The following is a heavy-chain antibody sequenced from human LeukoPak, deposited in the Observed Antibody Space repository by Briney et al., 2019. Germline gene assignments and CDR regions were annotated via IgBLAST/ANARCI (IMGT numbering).Heavy chain of an antibody. D-gene: IGHD6-13*01. CDR2: ISSSSSYI. J-gene: IGHJ5*02. CDR1: GFTFSSYS. CDR3: ARGHSEGYFDWFDP. Sequence: GGSLGLSCAASGFTFSSYSMNWVRQAPGKGLEWVSSISSSSSYIYYADSVKGRFTISRDNAKNSLYLQMNSLRAEDTAVYYCARGHSEGYFDWFDPWGQGTLVTVSS. V-gene: IGHV3-21*01.